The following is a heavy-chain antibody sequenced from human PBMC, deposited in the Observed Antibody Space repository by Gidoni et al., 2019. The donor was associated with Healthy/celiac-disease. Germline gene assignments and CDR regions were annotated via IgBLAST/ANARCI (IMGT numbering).Heavy chain of an antibody. J-gene: IGHJ4*02. CDR2: IYYSGST. D-gene: IGHD3-22*01. CDR1: GGSISRGGYY. Sequence: QVQLQESGPGLVKPSQTLSLTCTVSGGSISRGGYYWRWIRQHPGKGLEWIGYIYYSGSTYYNPSLKSRVTISVDTSKNQFSLKLSSVTAADTAVYYCAITPIYDSSGYDDYWGQGTLVTVSS. CDR3: AITPIYDSSGYDDY. V-gene: IGHV4-31*03.